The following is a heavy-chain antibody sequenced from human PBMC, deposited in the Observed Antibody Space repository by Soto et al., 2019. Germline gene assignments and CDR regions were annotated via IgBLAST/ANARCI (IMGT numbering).Heavy chain of an antibody. D-gene: IGHD2-2*02. CDR3: ARANSQLPYAPFDY. V-gene: IGHV3-21*01. CDR1: GFTFSSYS. Sequence: EVQLVESGGGLVKPGGSLRLSCAASGFTFSSYSMNWVRQAPGKGLEWVSSISSSSSYIYYADSVKGRFTISRDNAKHSLYLQMNSLRAEDTAVYYCARANSQLPYAPFDYWGQGTLVTVSS. CDR2: ISSSSSYI. J-gene: IGHJ4*02.